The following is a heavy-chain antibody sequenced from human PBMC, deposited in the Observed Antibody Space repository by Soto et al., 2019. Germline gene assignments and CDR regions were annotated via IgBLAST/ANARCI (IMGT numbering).Heavy chain of an antibody. CDR2: MNPNSGNT. J-gene: IGHJ6*03. CDR1: GYTFTSYD. CDR3: ARSHGSGSYKPYYYYYMDV. Sequence: ASVKVSCKASGYTFTSYDINWVRQATGQGLEWMGWMNPNSGNTGYAQKFQGSVTMTRNTSISTAYMELSSLRSEDTAVYYCARSHGSGSYKPYYYYYMDVWGKGTTVTVSS. D-gene: IGHD3-10*01. V-gene: IGHV1-8*01.